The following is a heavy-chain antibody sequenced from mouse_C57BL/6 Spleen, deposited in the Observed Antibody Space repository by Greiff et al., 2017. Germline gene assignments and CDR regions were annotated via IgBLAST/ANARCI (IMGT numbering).Heavy chain of an antibody. CDR1: GFSLTSYG. D-gene: IGHD2-4*01. CDR2: IWRGGST. V-gene: IGHV2-5*01. J-gene: IGHJ2*01. Sequence: QVQLKESGPGLVQPSQSLSITCTVSGFSLTSYGVHWVRQSPGKGLEWLGVIWRGGSTDYNAALMSRLSITKDNAKSHVFFKMNRLQADDTAIYYCAKSERDDYDRGYYFDYWGKGTTLTVSS. CDR3: AKSERDDYDRGYYFDY.